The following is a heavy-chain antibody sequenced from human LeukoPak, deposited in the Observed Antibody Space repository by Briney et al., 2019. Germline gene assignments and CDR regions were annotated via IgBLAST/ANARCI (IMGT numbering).Heavy chain of an antibody. J-gene: IGHJ4*02. CDR1: GGSISSYC. Sequence: SETLSLTCTVSGGSISSYCCSCIRQPAGKGLEWIGRICTSGSTNYNPSLKSRVTMSVDTSKNQFSLKLSSVTAADTAVYYCAEGGQWLRVWGQGTMVTVSS. CDR2: ICTSGST. D-gene: IGHD6-19*01. V-gene: IGHV4-4*07. CDR3: AEGGQWLRV.